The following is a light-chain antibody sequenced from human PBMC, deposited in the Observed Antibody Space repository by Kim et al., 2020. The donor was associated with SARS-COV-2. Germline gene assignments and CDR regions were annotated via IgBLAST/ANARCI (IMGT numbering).Light chain of an antibody. CDR2: DAS. CDR1: QSINNW. J-gene: IGKJ1*01. CDR3: QHYKSYSLDM. V-gene: IGKV1-5*01. Sequence: DIQMTQSPSTLSASVGDRVTITCRASQSINNWLAWYQQKPGKAPKLLIYDASTLERGVPSRFSGSGSGTEFTLTINSLQPDDFATYYCQHYKSYSLDMFGQGTKVDIK.